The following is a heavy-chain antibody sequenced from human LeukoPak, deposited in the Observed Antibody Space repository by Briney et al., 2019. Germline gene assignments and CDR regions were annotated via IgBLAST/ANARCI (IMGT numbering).Heavy chain of an antibody. J-gene: IGHJ5*02. D-gene: IGHD3-3*01. V-gene: IGHV1-69*01. CDR3: ARANYDFWSGYYIAPTHTPHNWFDP. Sequence: GSSVKVSCKASGGTFSSYAISWVRQAPGQGLEWMGGIIPIFGTANYAQKFQGRVTITADESTRTAYMELSSLRSEDTAVYYCARANYDFWSGYYIAPTHTPHNWFDPWGQGTLVTVSS. CDR2: IIPIFGTA. CDR1: GGTFSSYA.